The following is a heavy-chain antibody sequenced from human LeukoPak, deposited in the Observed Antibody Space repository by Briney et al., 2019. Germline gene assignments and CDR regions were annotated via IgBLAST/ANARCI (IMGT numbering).Heavy chain of an antibody. CDR1: GGSIRSYY. CDR2: IYYTGST. CDR3: ARDYHGSGAYYGMDV. V-gene: IGHV4-59*01. Sequence: SETLSLTCTVPGGSIRSYYWSWIRQPPGKGLEWIGYIYYTGSTDYNPSLKSRVTISIDTSKNQFSLNLSSVTAADTAIYYCARDYHGSGAYYGMDVWGQGTTVTVSS. D-gene: IGHD3-10*01. J-gene: IGHJ6*02.